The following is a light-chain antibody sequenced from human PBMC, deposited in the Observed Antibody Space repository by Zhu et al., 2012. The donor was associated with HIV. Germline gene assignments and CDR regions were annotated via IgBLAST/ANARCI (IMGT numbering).Light chain of an antibody. V-gene: IGKV3-20*01. Sequence: EIVLTQSPVTLSLSPGERAILSCRASQTVHNSVSWYQQKPGQAPRLLISGASSRATGIPDRFSGSGSGTDFTLTISRLEPEDFAVYYCQQCGSSPLTFGGGTKVGIK. CDR1: QTVHNS. CDR2: GAS. CDR3: QQCGSSPLT. J-gene: IGKJ4*01.